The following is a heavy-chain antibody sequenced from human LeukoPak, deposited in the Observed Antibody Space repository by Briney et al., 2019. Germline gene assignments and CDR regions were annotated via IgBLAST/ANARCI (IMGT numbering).Heavy chain of an antibody. J-gene: IGHJ4*02. CDR3: ARIKITIGGYFDY. CDR2: IIPILGIA. V-gene: IGHV1-69*04. D-gene: IGHD3-16*01. Sequence: ASVKVSCKASGGTFSSYAVSWVRQAPGQGLEWMGRIIPILGIANYAQKLQGRVTMTTDTSTSTAYMELRSLRSDDTAVYYCARIKITIGGYFDYWGQGTLVTVSS. CDR1: GGTFSSYA.